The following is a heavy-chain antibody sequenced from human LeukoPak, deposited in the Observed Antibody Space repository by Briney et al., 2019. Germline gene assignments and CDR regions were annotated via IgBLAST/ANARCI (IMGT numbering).Heavy chain of an antibody. Sequence: SETLSLTCTVSGGSISSSSYYWGWIRQPPGTGLEWIGSIYYSGSTYYNPSLKSRVTISVDTSKNQFSLKLSSVTAADTAVYYCARYDYVWGSYRYQNWFDPWGQGTLVTVSS. D-gene: IGHD3-16*02. CDR2: IYYSGST. V-gene: IGHV4-39*01. CDR3: ARYDYVWGSYRYQNWFDP. J-gene: IGHJ5*02. CDR1: GGSISSSSYY.